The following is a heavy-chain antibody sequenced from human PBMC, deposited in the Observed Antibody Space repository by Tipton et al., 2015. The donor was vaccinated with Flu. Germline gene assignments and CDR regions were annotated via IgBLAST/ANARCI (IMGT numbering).Heavy chain of an antibody. CDR2: ISSSGSTI. V-gene: IGHV3-11*01. CDR3: AREVVVITAPDY. D-gene: IGHD3-22*01. J-gene: IGHJ4*02. CDR1: GFTFSDYY. Sequence: SLRLSCAASGFTFSDYYMSWIRQAPGKGLEWVSYISSSGSTIYYADSVKGRFTISRDNAKNSLYLQMNSLRAEDTAVYYCAREVVVITAPDYWGQGTLVTVSS.